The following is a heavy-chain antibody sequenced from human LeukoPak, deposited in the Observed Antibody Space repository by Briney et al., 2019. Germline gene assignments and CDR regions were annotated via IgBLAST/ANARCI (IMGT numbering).Heavy chain of an antibody. D-gene: IGHD5-18*01. Sequence: PGRSLRLSCAASGFTFSNAWMSWVRQAPGKGLEWVGRIKSKTDGGTTDYAAPVKGRFTISRDDSKNTLYLQMNSLKTEDTAVYYCTTGGSIQLWSTYYMDVWGKGTTVTVSS. V-gene: IGHV3-15*01. CDR2: IKSKTDGGTT. J-gene: IGHJ6*03. CDR1: GFTFSNAW. CDR3: TTGGSIQLWSTYYMDV.